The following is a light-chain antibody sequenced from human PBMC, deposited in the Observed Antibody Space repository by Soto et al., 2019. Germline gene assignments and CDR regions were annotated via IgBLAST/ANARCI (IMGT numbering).Light chain of an antibody. CDR3: SSYAGSNTYV. CDR2: EVT. V-gene: IGLV2-8*01. J-gene: IGLJ1*01. CDR1: NSDVGGYNY. Sequence: QSVLTQPPSAYESPGQSVTISCTGTNSDVGGYNYVSWYQHHPGKAPKLMIYEVTKRPSGGPDRFSGSKSGNTASLTVSGLQAEDEADYYCSSYAGSNTYVFGTGTKVTVL.